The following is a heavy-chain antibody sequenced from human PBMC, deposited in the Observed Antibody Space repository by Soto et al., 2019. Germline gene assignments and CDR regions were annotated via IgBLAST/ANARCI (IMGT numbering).Heavy chain of an antibody. CDR1: GGSFSGYY. CDR2: INHRRST. Sequence: SETLSLTCAVYGGSFSGYYWTWIRQPPGKGLEWIGEINHRRSTSYNPSLKRRVTMSIDTSKNQFSLHLSSVTAADTAVYYCVRSLGWLQHSWFDPWGQGIPVTVSS. V-gene: IGHV4-34*01. D-gene: IGHD3-16*01. J-gene: IGHJ5*02. CDR3: VRSLGWLQHSWFDP.